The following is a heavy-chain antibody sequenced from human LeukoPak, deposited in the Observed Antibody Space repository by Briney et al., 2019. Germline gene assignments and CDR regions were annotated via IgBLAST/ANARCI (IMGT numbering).Heavy chain of an antibody. V-gene: IGHV3-21*01. CDR1: GFTFSDYN. CDR2: ITSGTTYI. J-gene: IGHJ4*02. Sequence: GGSLRLSCAASGFTFSDYNMNWVRQSPEKGLEWVSSITSGTTYIYYADSVRGRFTLSRDNAKNSLYLQMNSLRAEDTAVYYCARWPYSSSYYFDYWGQGTQVTVSS. CDR3: ARWPYSSSYYFDY. D-gene: IGHD6-6*01.